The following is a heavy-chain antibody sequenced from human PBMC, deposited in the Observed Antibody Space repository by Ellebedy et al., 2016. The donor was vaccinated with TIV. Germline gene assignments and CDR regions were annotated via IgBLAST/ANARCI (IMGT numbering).Heavy chain of an antibody. Sequence: PGGSLRLSCAASGFSLSNFWMGWVRQAPGKGLEWVANIKHDGIEEHYVDSVKGRFTISRDNAKNSLYLQMNSLRAEDTAVYYCARDDPAWYFNFDYWGQGTQVTVSS. J-gene: IGHJ4*02. CDR2: IKHDGIEE. CDR1: GFSLSNFW. D-gene: IGHD6-13*01. V-gene: IGHV3-7*03. CDR3: ARDDPAWYFNFDY.